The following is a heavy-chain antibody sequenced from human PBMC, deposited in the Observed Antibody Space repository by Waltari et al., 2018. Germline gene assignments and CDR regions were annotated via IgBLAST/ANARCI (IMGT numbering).Heavy chain of an antibody. CDR2: IIPILGIA. CDR3: ARSDDYGDFAGWFDP. D-gene: IGHD4-17*01. CDR1: GGTFSSYT. Sequence: QVQLVQSGAEVKKPGSSVKVSCKASGGTFSSYTSSWVRQAPGQGLEWMGRIIPILGIANYAQKFQGRVTITADKSTSTAYMELSSLRSEDTAVYYCARSDDYGDFAGWFDPWGQGTLVTVSS. J-gene: IGHJ5*02. V-gene: IGHV1-69*02.